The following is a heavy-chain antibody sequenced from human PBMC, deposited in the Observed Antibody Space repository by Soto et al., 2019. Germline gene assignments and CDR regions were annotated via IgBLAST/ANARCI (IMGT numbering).Heavy chain of an antibody. D-gene: IGHD1-20*01. J-gene: IGHJ2*01. CDR1: GGTFSSYA. Sequence: QVQLVQSGAEVKKLGSSVKVSCKASGGTFSSYAISWVRQAPGQGLEWMGGIIPIFGTANYAQKFQGRVTITADESTSTAYMELSSLRSEDTAVYYCARAVDNWNPYWYFDLWGRGTLVTVSS. V-gene: IGHV1-69*12. CDR3: ARAVDNWNPYWYFDL. CDR2: IIPIFGTA.